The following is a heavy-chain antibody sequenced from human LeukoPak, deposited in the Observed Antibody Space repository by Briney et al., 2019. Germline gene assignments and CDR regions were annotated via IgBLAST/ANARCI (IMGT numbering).Heavy chain of an antibody. V-gene: IGHV3-11*04. J-gene: IGHJ4*02. D-gene: IGHD3-10*01. CDR3: AREMHYYGSGSYYNANYFDY. CDR1: GYTISDYY. Sequence: GGSLKLSCAASGYTISDYYMSWIRQAPGKGLEWVSYISSSGSTIYYADSVKGRFTISRDNAKNSLYLQMNSLRAEDTAMYYCAREMHYYGSGSYYNANYFDYWGQGTLVTVSS. CDR2: ISSSGSTI.